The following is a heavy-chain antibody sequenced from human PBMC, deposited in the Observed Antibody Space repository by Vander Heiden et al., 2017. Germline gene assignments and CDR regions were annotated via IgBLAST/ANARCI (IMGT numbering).Heavy chain of an antibody. CDR3: ARGNPPSTPVEY. D-gene: IGHD3-3*01. CDR1: GFTFIKYG. CDR2: IWHDGSRT. J-gene: IGHJ4*02. V-gene: IGHV3-33*01. Sequence: QVQLVESGGGVVQPGRSVRLSCAASGFTFIKYGMDWVRQAPGKGLEWVAVIWHDGSRTSYSDSVKGRFTISRDNSKNTVYLQMNSLRDEDTAVYYCARGNPPSTPVEYWGQGTLVTVSS.